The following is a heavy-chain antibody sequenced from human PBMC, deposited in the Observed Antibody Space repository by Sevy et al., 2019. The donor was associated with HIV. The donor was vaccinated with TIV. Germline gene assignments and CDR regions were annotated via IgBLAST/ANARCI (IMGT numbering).Heavy chain of an antibody. J-gene: IGHJ4*02. Sequence: SSVKVAGKTSGYMFTDYYIHWVRQAPGQGFEWMGWINPNSGATAYAQIFQDRVTVTRDTSFTTSYMDLTRLRSDDTAVDYCATHGNSDYGSLFDYWGQGTLVTVSS. V-gene: IGHV1-2*02. D-gene: IGHD4-17*01. CDR2: INPNSGAT. CDR1: GYMFTDYY. CDR3: ATHGNSDYGSLFDY.